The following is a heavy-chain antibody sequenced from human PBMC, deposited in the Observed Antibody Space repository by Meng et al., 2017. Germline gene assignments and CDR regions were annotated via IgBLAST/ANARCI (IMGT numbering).Heavy chain of an antibody. V-gene: IGHV6-1*02. CDR1: GCSVSSNSAA. D-gene: IGHD2-8*02. CDR2: TYYRSKWYN. J-gene: IGHJ4*02. Sequence: PPPQAGPRLVNPSQTHPPTCAISGCSVSSNSAAWNWIRQSPSRGLEWLGRTYYRSKWYNDYAVSVKSRITINPDTSKNQFSLQLNSVTPEDTAVYYCARGVVYAISYFDYWGQGTLVTVSS. CDR3: ARGVVYAISYFDY.